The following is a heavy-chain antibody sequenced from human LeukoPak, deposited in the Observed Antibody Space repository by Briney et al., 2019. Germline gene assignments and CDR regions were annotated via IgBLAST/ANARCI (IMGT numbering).Heavy chain of an antibody. Sequence: ASVKVSCKASGFTFTNYGITWVRQAPGQGLEWMGWISTSNGNTNYGQKVQGRVTMTTDTSTNTAYMELRSLRSDDTAVYYCARWYSSSWYPSFFDYWGQGTLVTVSS. CDR3: ARWYSSSWYPSFFDY. CDR2: ISTSNGNT. J-gene: IGHJ4*02. CDR1: GFTFTNYG. D-gene: IGHD6-13*01. V-gene: IGHV1-18*01.